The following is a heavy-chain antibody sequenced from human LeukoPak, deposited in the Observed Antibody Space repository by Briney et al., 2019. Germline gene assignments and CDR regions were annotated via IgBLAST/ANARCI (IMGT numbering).Heavy chain of an antibody. V-gene: IGHV3-53*01. CDR1: GFTFSSYG. J-gene: IGHJ3*02. Sequence: GGSLRLSCAASGFTFSSYGMHWVRQAPGKGLEWVSVIYSGGSTFYADSVKGRFTISRDNSKNTLYLQMNSLRAEDTAVYYCARGPMYSSSSQGGAFDIWGQGTMVTVSS. D-gene: IGHD6-13*01. CDR3: ARGPMYSSSSQGGAFDI. CDR2: IYSGGST.